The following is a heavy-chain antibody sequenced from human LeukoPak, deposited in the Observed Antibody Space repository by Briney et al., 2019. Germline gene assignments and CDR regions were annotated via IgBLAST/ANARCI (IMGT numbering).Heavy chain of an antibody. CDR2: ISGSGGST. CDR3: AKDDLGEGWSRGYFDY. J-gene: IGHJ4*02. CDR1: GLTFSSYA. V-gene: IGHV3-23*01. D-gene: IGHD6-19*01. Sequence: GGSLRLSCAASGLTFSSYAMSWVRQAPGKGLEWVSAISGSGGSTYYADSVKGRFTISRDNSKNTLYLQMNSLRAEDTAVYYCAKDDLGEGWSRGYFDYWGQGTLVTVPS.